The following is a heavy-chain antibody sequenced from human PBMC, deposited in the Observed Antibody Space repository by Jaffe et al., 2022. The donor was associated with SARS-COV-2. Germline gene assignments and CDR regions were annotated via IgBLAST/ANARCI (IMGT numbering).Heavy chain of an antibody. J-gene: IGHJ4*02. CDR3: TTQLSGNLY. CDR1: GYTPTNYA. Sequence: QVQLVQSGAEVKKPGASVKVSCKASGYTPTNYALHWVRQAPGQRLEWIGWINSGNGKTQYSQTFQGRVTITRDTSANTAYMELSSLRSEDTALYYCTTQLSGNLYWGQGTLVTVST. D-gene: IGHD1-1*01. CDR2: INSGNGKT. V-gene: IGHV1-3*04.